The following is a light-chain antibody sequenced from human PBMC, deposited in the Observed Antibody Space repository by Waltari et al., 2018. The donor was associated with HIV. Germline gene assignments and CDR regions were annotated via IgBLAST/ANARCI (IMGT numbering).Light chain of an antibody. V-gene: IGLV1-40*01. CDR2: LNT. CDR3: QSYDSSLSASV. Sequence: QSVLTQPPSVSGAPGQRVTISCTGNNSNIGAGYDVPWYQQLPGTAPKVVMYLNTILPSGIPDRFSGSKSDTSASLAITGLQAEDEADYYCQSYDSSLSASVFGGGTKLTVL. J-gene: IGLJ2*01. CDR1: NSNIGAGYD.